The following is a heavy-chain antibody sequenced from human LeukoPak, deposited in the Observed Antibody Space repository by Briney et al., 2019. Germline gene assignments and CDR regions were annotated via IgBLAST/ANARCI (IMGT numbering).Heavy chain of an antibody. CDR3: AGGGGLDV. D-gene: IGHD3-16*01. CDR1: GLTFSSYW. J-gene: IGHJ6*02. V-gene: IGHV3-7*03. Sequence: GGSLRLSCAASGLTFSSYWMNWARQAPGKGLEWVASINHNGNVNYYVDSVKGRFTISRDNAKNSLYLQMSNLRAEDTAVYFWAGGGGLDVWGQGATVTVSS. CDR2: INHNGNVN.